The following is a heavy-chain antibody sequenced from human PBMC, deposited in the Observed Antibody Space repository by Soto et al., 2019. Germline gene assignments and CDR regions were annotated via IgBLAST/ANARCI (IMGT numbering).Heavy chain of an antibody. CDR3: AKAGDYDFWSGYSAYYYYMDV. D-gene: IGHD3-3*01. CDR1: GFTFSSYA. Sequence: GGSLRLSCAASGFTFSSYAMSWVRQAPGKGLEWVSAISGSGGSTYYADSVKGRFTISRDNSKNKRYLQMNSLRAEDTAVYYCAKAGDYDFWSGYSAYYYYMDVWGKGTTVTVSS. CDR2: ISGSGGST. V-gene: IGHV3-23*01. J-gene: IGHJ6*03.